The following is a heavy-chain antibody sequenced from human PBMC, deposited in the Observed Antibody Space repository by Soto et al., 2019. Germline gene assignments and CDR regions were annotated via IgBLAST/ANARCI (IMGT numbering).Heavy chain of an antibody. D-gene: IGHD1-7*01. J-gene: IGHJ4*02. V-gene: IGHV4-4*02. CDR2: IYRTGST. Sequence: SETLSLTCAVSGGSFTSNNWWTWFRQPPGQGLEWIGEIYRTGSTNYNPSLKSRVTISLDKSENQFSLKVTSLTAADTAVYYCARRDPGTSVDYWGQGTLVTVSS. CDR3: ARRDPGTSVDY. CDR1: GGSFTSNNW.